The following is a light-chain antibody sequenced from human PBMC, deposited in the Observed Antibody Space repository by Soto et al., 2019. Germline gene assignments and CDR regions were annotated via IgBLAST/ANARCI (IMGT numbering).Light chain of an antibody. Sequence: EIVMTQSPATLSLSPGERATLSCRASQSVSSNLAWYQQKPGQTPRLLIYGASTRATGIPARFSGSGSGTEFTLTISSLQSEDFAVYYCLHYNDWPQMYTFGQGTKLEIK. CDR2: GAS. CDR1: QSVSSN. CDR3: LHYNDWPQMYT. V-gene: IGKV3-15*01. J-gene: IGKJ2*01.